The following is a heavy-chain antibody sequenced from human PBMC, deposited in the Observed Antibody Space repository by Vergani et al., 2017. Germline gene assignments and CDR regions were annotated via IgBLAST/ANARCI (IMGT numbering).Heavy chain of an antibody. V-gene: IGHV3-53*01. Sequence: EVQLVESGGGLIQPGGSLRLSCAASGFTVSSNYMSWVRQAPWKGLEWVAVIYSGCSTYYADSVKGRFTISRDNSKNTLYLQMNSLRAEDTAVYYCARGVAYYYYYYMDVWGKGTTVTVSS. CDR2: IYSGCST. CDR3: ARGVAYYYYYYMDV. CDR1: GFTVSSNY. J-gene: IGHJ6*03.